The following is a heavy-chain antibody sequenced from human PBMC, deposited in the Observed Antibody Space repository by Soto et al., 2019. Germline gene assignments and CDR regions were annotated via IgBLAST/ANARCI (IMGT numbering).Heavy chain of an antibody. D-gene: IGHD2-15*01. CDR3: ARREDFVVVVAATQNDAFDI. CDR2: IYPGDSDT. CDR1: GYSFTSYW. J-gene: IGHJ3*02. V-gene: IGHV5-51*01. Sequence: GESLKISCKGSGYSFTSYWIGWVRQMPGKGLEWMGIIYPGDSDTRYSPSFQGEVTISADKSISTTYLQWSSLKASDTAMYYGARREDFVVVVAATQNDAFDIWGQGTMVTVSS.